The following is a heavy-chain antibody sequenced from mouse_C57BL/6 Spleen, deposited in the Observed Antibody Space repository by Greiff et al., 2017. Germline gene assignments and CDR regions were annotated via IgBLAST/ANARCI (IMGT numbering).Heavy chain of an antibody. V-gene: IGHV1-81*01. D-gene: IGHD2-1*01. Sequence: QVQLQQSGAELARPGASVKLSCKASGYTFTSSGISWVKQRTGQGLEWVGEIYPRSGNTYYTAKFKGQAPLPADKSSSTAYMELRSLTSEDSAVYFCAREDCNSYYAMDYGGQGTSVTGSS. J-gene: IGHJ4*01. CDR3: AREDCNSYYAMDY. CDR1: GYTFTSSG. CDR2: IYPRSGNT.